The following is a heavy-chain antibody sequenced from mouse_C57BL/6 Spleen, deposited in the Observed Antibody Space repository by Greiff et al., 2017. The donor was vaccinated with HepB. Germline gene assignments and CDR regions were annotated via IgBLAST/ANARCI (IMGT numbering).Heavy chain of an antibody. CDR1: GYTFTSYG. CDR2: IYPRSGNT. V-gene: IGHV1-81*01. CDR3: ARWITTNWYFDV. Sequence: VQGVESGAELARPGASVKLSCKASGYTFTSYGISWVKQRTGQGLEWIGEIYPRSGNTYYNEKFKGKATLTADKSSSTAYMELRSLTSEDSAVYFCARWITTNWYFDVWGTGTTVTVSS. J-gene: IGHJ1*03. D-gene: IGHD1-1*01.